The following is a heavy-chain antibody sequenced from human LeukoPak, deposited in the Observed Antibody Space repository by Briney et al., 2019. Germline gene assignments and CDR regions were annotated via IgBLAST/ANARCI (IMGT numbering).Heavy chain of an antibody. D-gene: IGHD4-23*01. V-gene: IGHV4-59*08. CDR2: IFYSGIS. CDR1: GGSVSPHY. CDR3: ARYTDYGGNSGFDY. Sequence: SETLSLTCTVSGGSVSPHYWSWIRQPPGRGLEWIGYIFYSGISNYNSSLKSRVTISVDTSRNQLSLKLSSVTAADTAVYYCARYTDYGGNSGFDYWGQGTLVTVSS. J-gene: IGHJ4*02.